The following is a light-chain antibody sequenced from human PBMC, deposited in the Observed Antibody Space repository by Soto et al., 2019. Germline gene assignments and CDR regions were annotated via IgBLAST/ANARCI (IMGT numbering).Light chain of an antibody. CDR1: SSNIGAGYD. J-gene: IGLJ2*01. CDR3: QSYDSSLRAV. CDR2: GNS. Sequence: QLVLTQPPSVSGAPGQRVTISCTGSSSNIGAGYDVHWYQQLPGTAPKLLIYGNSNRPSGVPDRFSGSKSGTSASLAITGLQAEDEADYYCQSYDSSLRAVFGGGTKL. V-gene: IGLV1-40*01.